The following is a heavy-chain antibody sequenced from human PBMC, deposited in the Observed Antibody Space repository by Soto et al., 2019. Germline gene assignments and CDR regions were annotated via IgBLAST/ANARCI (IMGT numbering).Heavy chain of an antibody. J-gene: IGHJ4*02. CDR3: ARESLWLLPSFSPLFDY. Sequence: AGGSLRLSCAAAGFTFXXXXXXXXXXXXXKGLEWVSYISSSSSTIYYADSVKGRFTISRDNAKNSLYLQMNSLRDEDTAVYYCARESLWLLPSFSPLFDYWGQGTLVTVSS. CDR1: GFTFXXXX. CDR2: ISSSSSTI. V-gene: IGHV3-48*02. D-gene: IGHD5-18*01.